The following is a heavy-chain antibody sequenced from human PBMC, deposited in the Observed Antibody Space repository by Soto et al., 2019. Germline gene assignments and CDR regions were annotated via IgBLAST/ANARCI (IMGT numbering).Heavy chain of an antibody. CDR2: IRSKAYGGTT. Sequence: GGSLRLSCTASGFTFGDYAMSWVRQAPGKGLEWVGFIRSKAYGGTTEYAASVKGRFTISRDDSKSIAYLQMNSLKTEDTAVYYCNRDLFNTYSYFSGGYWSGMDVWGQGTTVTVYS. V-gene: IGHV3-49*04. CDR3: NRDLFNTYSYFSGGYWSGMDV. D-gene: IGHD5-18*01. CDR1: GFTFGDYA. J-gene: IGHJ6*02.